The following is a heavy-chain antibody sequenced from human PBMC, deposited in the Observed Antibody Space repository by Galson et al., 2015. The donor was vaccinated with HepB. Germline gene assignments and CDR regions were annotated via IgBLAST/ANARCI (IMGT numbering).Heavy chain of an antibody. CDR1: GFTFSSYS. V-gene: IGHV3-21*01. CDR3: ANESAVDTAMGMF. CDR2: ISSSSSCI. D-gene: IGHD5-18*01. J-gene: IGHJ4*02. Sequence: GSLRLSCAASGFTFSSYSMNWVRQAPGKGLEWVSSISSSSSCIYYADSVKGRFTISRDNAKNSLYLQMNSLRAEDTAVYYCANESAVDTAMGMFWGQGTLVTVSS.